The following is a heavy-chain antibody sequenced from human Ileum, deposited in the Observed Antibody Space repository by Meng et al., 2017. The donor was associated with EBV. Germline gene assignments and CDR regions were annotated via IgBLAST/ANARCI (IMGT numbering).Heavy chain of an antibody. CDR1: GGSISSYY. V-gene: IGHV4-59*08. D-gene: IGHD2-15*01. J-gene: IGHJ4*02. Sequence: VQLQESGPGLVKPSETLSLTCTGSGGSISSYYWSWIRQPPGKGLEWIGYIYYSGSTNYNPSLKSRVTISVDTSKNQFSLNLSSVTAADTAVYYCARGGWSLDYWGQGTLVTVSS. CDR2: IYYSGST. CDR3: ARGGWSLDY.